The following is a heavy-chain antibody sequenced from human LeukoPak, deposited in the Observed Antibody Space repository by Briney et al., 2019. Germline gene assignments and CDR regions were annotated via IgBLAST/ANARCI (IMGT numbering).Heavy chain of an antibody. V-gene: IGHV3-21*01. D-gene: IGHD3-10*01. CDR3: ASTARFGELGGTDY. J-gene: IGHJ4*02. CDR1: GFTFSSYS. Sequence: GGSLRLSCAASGFTFSSYSMNWVRQAPGKGLEWVSSISSSSSYIYYADSVKGRFTISRDNAKNSLYLQMNSLRAEDTAVYYCASTARFGELGGTDYWGQGTLVTVSS. CDR2: ISSSSSYI.